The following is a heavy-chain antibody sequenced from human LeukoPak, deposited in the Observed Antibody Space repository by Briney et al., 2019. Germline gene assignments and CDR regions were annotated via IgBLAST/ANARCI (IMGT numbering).Heavy chain of an antibody. J-gene: IGHJ6*03. CDR3: ARDRTYYYGSGRRSYYYYMDV. Sequence: SETLSLTCTVSGGSINSSSYYWGWIRQPAGEGLEWIGRIYTSGSTNYNPSLKSRVTISVDTSKNQFSLKLSSVTAADTAVYYCARDRTYYYGSGRRSYYYYMDVWGKGTTVTISS. V-gene: IGHV4-61*02. CDR1: GGSINSSSYY. D-gene: IGHD3-10*01. CDR2: IYTSGST.